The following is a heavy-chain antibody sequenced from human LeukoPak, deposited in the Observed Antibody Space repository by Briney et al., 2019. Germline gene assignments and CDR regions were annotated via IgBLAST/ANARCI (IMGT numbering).Heavy chain of an antibody. CDR3: ARTTMIVVPYYYYYMDV. J-gene: IGHJ6*03. D-gene: IGHD3-22*01. Sequence: GGSLRLSCAASGFTFSSYSMNWVRQAPGKGLEWVSSISSSSSYIYYADSVKGRFTISRDNAKNSLYLQMNSLRAEDTAVYYCARTTMIVVPYYYYYMDVWGKGTTVTVSS. CDR2: ISSSSSYI. V-gene: IGHV3-21*01. CDR1: GFTFSSYS.